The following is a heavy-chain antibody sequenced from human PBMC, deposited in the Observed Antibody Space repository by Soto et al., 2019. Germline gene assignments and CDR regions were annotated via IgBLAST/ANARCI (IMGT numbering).Heavy chain of an antibody. V-gene: IGHV2-5*02. Sequence: SGPTLVNPTQTLTLTCTFSGFSLSTSGVGVGWIRQPPGKALEWFALIYWDDDKRYSPSLKSRLTITKDTSKNQVVLTMTNMDPVDTATYYCAHSGNSFETGTENFDYWGQGTLVTVSS. CDR3: AHSGNSFETGTENFDY. CDR1: GFSLSTSGVG. D-gene: IGHD1-7*01. CDR2: IYWDDDK. J-gene: IGHJ4*02.